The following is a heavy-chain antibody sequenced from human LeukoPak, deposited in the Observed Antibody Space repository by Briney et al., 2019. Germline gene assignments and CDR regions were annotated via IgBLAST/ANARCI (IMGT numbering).Heavy chain of an antibody. CDR2: IYYSGST. CDR1: GGSISSGGYY. D-gene: IGHD1-26*01. CDR3: AKGAPAGPVDWFDP. J-gene: IGHJ5*02. V-gene: IGHV4-39*01. Sequence: PSETLSLTCTVSGGSISSGGYYWGWIRQPPGTGLEWIGSIYYSGSTYYNPSLKSRVNISVDTSKNQFSLKLHSVTAADTAVYFWAKGAPAGPVDWFDPGGQGTLVTVSS.